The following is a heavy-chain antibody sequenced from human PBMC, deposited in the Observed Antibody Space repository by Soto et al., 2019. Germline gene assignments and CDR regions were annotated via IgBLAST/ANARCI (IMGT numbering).Heavy chain of an antibody. Sequence: PGGSLRLSCAASGFTFSSYAMNWVRQAPGKGLEWVSAISGSGGSTYYADSVKGRFTISRDNSKNTLYLQMNSLRVEDTAVYYCAKDGARYYYDSSAYKPGYWGQGTLVTVSS. CDR3: AKDGARYYYDSSAYKPGY. CDR2: ISGSGGST. D-gene: IGHD3-22*01. J-gene: IGHJ4*02. CDR1: GFTFSSYA. V-gene: IGHV3-23*01.